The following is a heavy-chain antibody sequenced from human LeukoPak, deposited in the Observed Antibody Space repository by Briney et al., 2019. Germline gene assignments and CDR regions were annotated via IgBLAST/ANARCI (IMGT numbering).Heavy chain of an antibody. V-gene: IGHV4-4*07. D-gene: IGHD3-9*01. Sequence: SETLSLTCTVSGGSISSYYWSWIRQPAGRGLEWIGRIYTSGSTNYNPSLKSRVTMSVDTSKNQFSLKLSSVTAADTAVYYCAREYYDILTGYSGPLYYYYYMDVWGKGTTVTISS. J-gene: IGHJ6*03. CDR3: AREYYDILTGYSGPLYYYYYMDV. CDR2: IYTSGST. CDR1: GGSISSYY.